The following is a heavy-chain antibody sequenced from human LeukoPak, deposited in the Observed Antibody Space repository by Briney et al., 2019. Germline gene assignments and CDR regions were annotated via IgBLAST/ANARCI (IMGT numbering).Heavy chain of an antibody. J-gene: IGHJ3*02. Sequence: QSGGSLRLSCEGSGFTFEDFAMHWVRQTPGKGPELVSGITWNSRKIDYADSVKGRFTSARDNAKKSVYLQMNSLRPGDTAVYYCTKTNDGSGFLNDAYDIWGQGTKVIVSS. D-gene: IGHD3-22*01. CDR2: ITWNSRKI. CDR1: GFTFEDFA. CDR3: TKTNDGSGFLNDAYDI. V-gene: IGHV3-9*01.